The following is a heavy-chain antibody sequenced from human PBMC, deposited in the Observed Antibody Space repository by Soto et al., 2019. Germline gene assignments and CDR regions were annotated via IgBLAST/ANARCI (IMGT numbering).Heavy chain of an antibody. CDR3: ARGSSTYYAFWSGPYSMDV. D-gene: IGHD3-3*01. CDR1: GFTFSSYS. J-gene: IGHJ6*02. Sequence: GGSLRLSCAASGFTFSSYSMNWVRQAPGKGLEWVSYISSSSSTIYYADSVKGRFTISRDNAKNSLYLQMNSLRDEDTAVYYRARGSSTYYAFWSGPYSMDVWGQGTTVTVSS. CDR2: ISSSSSTI. V-gene: IGHV3-48*02.